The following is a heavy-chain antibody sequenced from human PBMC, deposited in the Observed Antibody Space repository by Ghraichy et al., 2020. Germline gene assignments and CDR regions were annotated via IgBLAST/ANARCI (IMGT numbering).Heavy chain of an antibody. CDR2: INHSGST. CDR1: GGSFSGYY. CDR3: APFPSGNWFDP. D-gene: IGHD3-10*01. J-gene: IGHJ5*02. V-gene: IGHV4-34*01. Sequence: SETLSLTCAVYGGSFSGYYWSWIRQPPGKGLEWIGEINHSGSTNYNPSLKSRVTISVDTSKNQFSLKLSSVTAADTAVYYCAPFPSGNWFDPWGQGTLVTVSS.